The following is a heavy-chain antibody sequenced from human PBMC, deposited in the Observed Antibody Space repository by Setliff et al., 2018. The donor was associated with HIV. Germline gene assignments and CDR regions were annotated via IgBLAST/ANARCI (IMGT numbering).Heavy chain of an antibody. D-gene: IGHD3-3*01. CDR2: IYYSEST. CDR1: GASIRSHY. J-gene: IGHJ3*02. Sequence: SETLSLTCTVSGASIRSHYWSWIRRPPGKRLEWIGNIYYSESTNYNPSLKSRVTISVDTSKNQFSLKLSSVTAADTAVYYCARPLSPSVNFWGDAFGIWGQGTVVTVSS. CDR3: ARPLSPSVNFWGDAFGI. V-gene: IGHV4-59*08.